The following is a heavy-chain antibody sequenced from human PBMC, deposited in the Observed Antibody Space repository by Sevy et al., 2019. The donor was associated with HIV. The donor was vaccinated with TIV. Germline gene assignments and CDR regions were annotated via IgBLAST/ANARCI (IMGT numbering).Heavy chain of an antibody. D-gene: IGHD5-18*01. CDR1: GFTVSRNY. V-gene: IGHV3-53*05. J-gene: IGHJ4*02. CDR3: AKVGMQLWSYFDF. CDR2: IYSGGST. Sequence: GGSLRLSCAASGFTVSRNYMSWVRQTPGKGLEWVSIIYSGGSTYYADSVTGRFTVSRDNSQNTLFLHMNSLRVEDTAVYYCAKVGMQLWSYFDFWGQGTLVTVSS.